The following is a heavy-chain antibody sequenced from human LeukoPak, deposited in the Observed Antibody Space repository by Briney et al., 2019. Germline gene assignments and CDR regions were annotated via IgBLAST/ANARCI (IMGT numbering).Heavy chain of an antibody. Sequence: GGSLRLSCAASGFTVSSNYMSWVRQAPGKGLEWVGRIKSKTDGGTTDYAAPVKGRFTISRDGSKNTLYLQMNSLKTEDTAVYYCTTDAAKTYYDFWSGYITGYWGQGTLVTVSS. CDR1: GFTVSSNY. CDR2: IKSKTDGGTT. D-gene: IGHD3-3*01. CDR3: TTDAAKTYYDFWSGYITGY. J-gene: IGHJ4*02. V-gene: IGHV3-15*01.